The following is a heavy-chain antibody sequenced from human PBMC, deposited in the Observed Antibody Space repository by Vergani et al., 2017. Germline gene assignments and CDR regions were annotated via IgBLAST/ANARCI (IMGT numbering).Heavy chain of an antibody. CDR1: GYTFTSYA. D-gene: IGHD5-18*01. CDR3: AAESKNTYGYHY. V-gene: IGHV1-3*01. J-gene: IGHJ4*02. CDR2: INAGNGNT. Sequence: QVQLVQSGAEVKKPGASVKVSCKASGYTFTSYAMHWVRQAPGQRLEWMGWINAGNGNTKYSQKFQGRVTITRDTSASTAYMELSSLRSDDTAVYYCAAESKNTYGYHYWGQGTLVTVSS.